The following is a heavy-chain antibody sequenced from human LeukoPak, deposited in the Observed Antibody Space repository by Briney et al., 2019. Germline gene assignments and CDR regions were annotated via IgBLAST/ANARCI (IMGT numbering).Heavy chain of an antibody. Sequence: SETLSLTCTVSGGSISSRSYYWGWIRQPPGKGLEWIGSIYYSGSTYYNPSLKSRVTISVDTSKKQFSLKLRSVTVADTAVYYCARLHDYGDYYADYWGRGTLVTVSS. CDR3: ARLHDYGDYYADY. CDR1: GGSISSRSYY. J-gene: IGHJ4*02. V-gene: IGHV4-39*01. D-gene: IGHD4-17*01. CDR2: IYYSGST.